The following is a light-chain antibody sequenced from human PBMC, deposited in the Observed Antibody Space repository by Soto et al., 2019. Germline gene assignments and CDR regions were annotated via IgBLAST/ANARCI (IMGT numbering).Light chain of an antibody. CDR2: DAS. CDR3: QQRSNWPLT. V-gene: IGKV3-11*01. CDR1: QSVSSF. Sequence: EIMLTQSPATLSLSPGERATLSCRASQSVSSFVAWYQQKPGQAPRLLIYDASIRAIGIPARFSGSGSGKDFTLTISSLEPEDFAVYYCQQRSNWPLTFGGGTKVEIK. J-gene: IGKJ4*01.